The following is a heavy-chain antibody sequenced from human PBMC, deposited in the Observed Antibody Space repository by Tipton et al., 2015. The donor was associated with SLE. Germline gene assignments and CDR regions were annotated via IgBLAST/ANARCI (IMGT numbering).Heavy chain of an antibody. CDR2: ISVHSHNT. V-gene: IGHV1-18*01. CDR3: ARESDLGELDL. J-gene: IGHJ5*02. CDR1: GYTFSNYD. D-gene: IGHD3-10*01. Sequence: QLVQSGAEVKKPGASVKVSCKASGYTFSNYDLNWVRQAPGQGLEWMGWISVHSHNTDYAQKIQDRVTMTTDTSTTTAYMELRSLRSDDTAVYYCARESDLGELDLWGQGTLVTVSS.